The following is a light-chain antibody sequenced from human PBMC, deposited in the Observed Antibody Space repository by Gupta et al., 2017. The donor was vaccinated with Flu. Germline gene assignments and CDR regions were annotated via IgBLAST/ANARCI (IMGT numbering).Light chain of an antibody. CDR1: SSDIGDYDY. J-gene: IGLJ2*01. CDR2: DVT. Sequence: QSALTQPRSVSGSPGQSVTISCTGTSSDIGDYDYVSWFQQHPGKAPKLLIFDVTKRSSGVPVRFSGSKSGNTASLTISGLQADDEADYHCCSFAGSYTLVFGGGTKLTVL. CDR3: CSFAGSYTLV. V-gene: IGLV2-11*01.